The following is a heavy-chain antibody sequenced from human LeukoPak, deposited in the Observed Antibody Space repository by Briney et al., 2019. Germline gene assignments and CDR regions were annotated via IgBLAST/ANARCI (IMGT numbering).Heavy chain of an antibody. CDR2: IYHSGST. V-gene: IGHV4-39*07. CDR3: ARAADYGALNWFDP. Sequence: PSETLSLTCTVSGGSISSSSYYWGWIRQPPGKGLEWIGSIYHSGSTYYNPSLKSPVIISVDRSKNQFSLNVTSVTAADTAVYYCARAADYGALNWFDPWGQGTLVTVSS. J-gene: IGHJ5*02. D-gene: IGHD4-17*01. CDR1: GGSISSSSYY.